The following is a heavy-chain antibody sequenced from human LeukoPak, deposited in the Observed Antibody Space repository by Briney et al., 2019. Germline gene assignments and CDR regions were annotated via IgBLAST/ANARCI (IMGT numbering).Heavy chain of an antibody. Sequence: PGGSLRLSCAASGFTFDNYAMHWVRQAPGKGLEWVSVITWDAGYIYYADSVKGRFTISRDNSRNSLYLQMNSLRPEDTAFYYCARGVQLWSYYFDYWGQGTLVTVSS. J-gene: IGHJ4*02. CDR1: GFTFDNYA. D-gene: IGHD5-18*01. CDR2: ITWDAGYI. CDR3: ARGVQLWSYYFDY. V-gene: IGHV3-43D*03.